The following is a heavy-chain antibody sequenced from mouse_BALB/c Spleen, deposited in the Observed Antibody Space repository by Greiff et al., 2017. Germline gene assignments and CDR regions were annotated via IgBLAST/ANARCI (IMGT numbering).Heavy chain of an antibody. CDR1: GYSFTSYY. D-gene: IGHD1-1*01. CDR3: ARTNYYGSSRYWYFDV. CDR2: IDPFNGGT. J-gene: IGHJ1*01. Sequence: VQLQQSGPELMKPVASVKISCKASGYSFTSYYMHWVKQSHGKSLEWIGYIDPFNGGTSYNQKFKGKATLTVDKSSSTAYMHLSSLTSEDSAVYYCARTNYYGSSRYWYFDVWGAGTTVTFSS. V-gene: IGHV1S135*01.